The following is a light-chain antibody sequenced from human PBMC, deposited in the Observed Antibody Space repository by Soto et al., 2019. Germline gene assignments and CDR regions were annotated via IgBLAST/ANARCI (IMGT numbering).Light chain of an antibody. V-gene: IGLV2-14*01. CDR3: SSYTSSKGV. CDR1: SSDVGGYNY. Sequence: QSALTQPASVSGSPGQSITISCTGTSSDVGGYNYVSWYQQHPGKAPKLMIYEVSNRPSGVSNRFSGSKSGNTASLTISGLQAEDEADYYCSSYTSSKGVFGGATKFTVL. J-gene: IGLJ3*02. CDR2: EVS.